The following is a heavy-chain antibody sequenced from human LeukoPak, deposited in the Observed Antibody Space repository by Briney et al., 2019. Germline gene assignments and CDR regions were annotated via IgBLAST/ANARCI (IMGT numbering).Heavy chain of an antibody. J-gene: IGHJ4*02. D-gene: IGHD5-18*01. V-gene: IGHV3-7*01. CDR1: GFGFSNSW. Sequence: GGSLRLSCAAYGFGFSNSWMTWVRQAPGKDLEWVASINPDGSEVSYVGSVKGRFTVSRDNAKNSVYLQMSGLRAEETGVFYCARDRGYTSFDYWGQGALVAVSS. CDR2: INPDGSEV. CDR3: ARDRGYTSFDY.